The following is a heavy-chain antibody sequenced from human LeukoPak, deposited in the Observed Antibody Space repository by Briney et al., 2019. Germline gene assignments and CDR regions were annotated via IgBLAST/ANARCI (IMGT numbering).Heavy chain of an antibody. CDR2: INPNSGGT. CDR1: GYTFTGYY. CDR3: ARAYYYDSSVYYFDY. Sequence: ASVKVSCKASGYTFTGYYMHWVRQAPGQGLEWMGWINPNSGGTNYAQKFQGRVTMTRDTSISTAYMELSRLRSDDTAVYYCARAYYYDSSVYYFDYWGQGTLVTVSS. D-gene: IGHD3-22*01. V-gene: IGHV1-2*02. J-gene: IGHJ4*02.